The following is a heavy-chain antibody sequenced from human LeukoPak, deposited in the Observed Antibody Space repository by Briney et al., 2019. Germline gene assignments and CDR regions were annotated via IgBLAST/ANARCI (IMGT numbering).Heavy chain of an antibody. D-gene: IGHD3-3*01. V-gene: IGHV3-23*01. CDR1: GFTFSSYA. Sequence: GGSLRLSCAASGFTFSSYAMSWVRQAPGKGLEWVSAISGSGGSTYYAHSVKGRFTISRDNSKNTLYLQMNSLRAEDTAVYYCAKLLSRITIFGVVIKEGAFDIWGQGTMVTVSS. CDR2: ISGSGGST. J-gene: IGHJ3*02. CDR3: AKLLSRITIFGVVIKEGAFDI.